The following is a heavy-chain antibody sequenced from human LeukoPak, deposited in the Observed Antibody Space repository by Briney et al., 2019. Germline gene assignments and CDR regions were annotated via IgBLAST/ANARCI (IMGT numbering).Heavy chain of an antibody. J-gene: IGHJ6*03. CDR3: AKSHMVRGEDYYYMDV. D-gene: IGHD3-10*01. Sequence: GGSLRLSCAASGFTFSNAWMSWVRQAPGKGLEWVSLISWDGGSTYYADSVKGRFTISRDNSKNSLYLQMNSLRAEDTALYYCAKSHMVRGEDYYYMDVWGKGTTVTVSS. V-gene: IGHV3-43D*03. CDR1: GFTFSNAW. CDR2: ISWDGGST.